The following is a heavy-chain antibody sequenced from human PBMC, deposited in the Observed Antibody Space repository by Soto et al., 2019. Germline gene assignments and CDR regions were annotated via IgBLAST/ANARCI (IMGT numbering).Heavy chain of an antibody. V-gene: IGHV4-31*11. J-gene: IGHJ4*02. D-gene: IGHD2-2*02. CDR1: GGSFSGSY. CDR2: IYYSGST. CDR3: ARYCSSTSCYNYFDY. Sequence: SETLSLTCAVSGGSFSGSYWSWIRQHPGKGLEWIGYIYYSGSTYYNPSLKSRVTISVDTSKNQFSLKLSSVTAADTAVYYCARYCSSTSCYNYFDYWGQGTLVTVSS.